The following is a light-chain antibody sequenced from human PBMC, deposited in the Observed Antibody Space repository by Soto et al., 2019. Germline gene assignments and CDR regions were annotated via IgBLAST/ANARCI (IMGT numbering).Light chain of an antibody. CDR3: QQYNNWPRT. CDR1: QSVSTN. J-gene: IGKJ1*01. CDR2: GAS. V-gene: IGKV3-15*01. Sequence: EIVMTQSPATLSVSPGASATLSCRASQSVSTNLAWYQQKPGQVPRVLIYGASTRATEIPARFSGSGSGTEFTLTIDSLQSEDFAVHYCQQYNNWPRTLGQGTKVDIK.